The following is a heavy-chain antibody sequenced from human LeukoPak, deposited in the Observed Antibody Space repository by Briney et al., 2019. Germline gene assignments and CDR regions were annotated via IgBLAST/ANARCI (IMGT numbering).Heavy chain of an antibody. CDR1: GFTFSSYA. J-gene: IGHJ4*02. V-gene: IGHV3-23*01. Sequence: QPGGSLRLSCAASGFTFSSYAMYWVRQAPGKGLEWVSGIFGSGGSTHYADSVKGRFTISRDNSKNRLYLQMNSMRAEDTAVYYCAKTTTGYSSGRFPGWPVDYWGQGTLVTVYS. D-gene: IGHD6-19*01. CDR2: IFGSGGST. CDR3: AKTTTGYSSGRFPGWPVDY.